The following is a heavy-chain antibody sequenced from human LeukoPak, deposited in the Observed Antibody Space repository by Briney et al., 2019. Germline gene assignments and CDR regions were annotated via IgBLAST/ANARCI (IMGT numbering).Heavy chain of an antibody. D-gene: IGHD6-19*01. V-gene: IGHV3-21*01. Sequence: GGSLRLSCAASGFTFSSYSMNWVRQAPGKGLEWVSSISSSSSYIYYADSVKGRFTISRDNAKNSLYLQMNSLRAEDTAVYYCARASQWLAFDDWGQGTPVTVSS. CDR1: GFTFSSYS. J-gene: IGHJ4*02. CDR3: ARASQWLAFDD. CDR2: ISSSSSYI.